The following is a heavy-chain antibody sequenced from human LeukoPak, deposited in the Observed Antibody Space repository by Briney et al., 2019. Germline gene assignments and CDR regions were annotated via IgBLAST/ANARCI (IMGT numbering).Heavy chain of an antibody. CDR2: IYYTGSS. V-gene: IGHV4-34*01. J-gene: IGHJ6*03. D-gene: IGHD2-15*01. Sequence: KPSETLSLTCAVYGGSFSGYYWSWIRQPPGKGLEWMGSIYYTGSSHYNPSLKSRVTISVDTSKNQFSLKLSSVTAADTAVYYCARTTEGYCRGRSCYSYYYYMDVWGKGTTVTVSS. CDR3: ARTTEGYCRGRSCYSYYYYMDV. CDR1: GGSFSGYY.